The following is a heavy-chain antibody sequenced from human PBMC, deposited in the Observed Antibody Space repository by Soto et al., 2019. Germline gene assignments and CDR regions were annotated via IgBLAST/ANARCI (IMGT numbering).Heavy chain of an antibody. D-gene: IGHD4-17*01. CDR1: GGSFSTYG. CDR3: ARDGVDVSRTTVRHGALDI. Sequence: QVQLVQSGAEVKKPGSSVKVSCKASGGSFSTYGISWVRQAPGQGLEWKGGFIPVFTTAKYAQKFQGRVSITADESTYTAYMEVSSLRSEDTAVYFCARDGVDVSRTTVRHGALDIWGQGTVVTVSS. V-gene: IGHV1-69*01. J-gene: IGHJ3*02. CDR2: FIPVFTTA.